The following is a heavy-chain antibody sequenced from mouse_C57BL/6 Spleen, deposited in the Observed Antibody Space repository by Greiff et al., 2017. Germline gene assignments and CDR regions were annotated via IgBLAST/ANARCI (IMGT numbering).Heavy chain of an antibody. J-gene: IGHJ2*01. V-gene: IGHV1-26*01. CDR1: GYTFTDYY. Sequence: EVQLQPSGPELVKPGASVKISCKASGYTFTDYYMNWVKQSHGKSLEWIGDINPNNGGTSYNQKFKGKATLTVDKSSSTAYMELRSLTSEDSAVYYCAQTGTLYFDYWGQGTTLTGSS. CDR2: INPNNGGT. D-gene: IGHD4-1*01. CDR3: AQTGTLYFDY.